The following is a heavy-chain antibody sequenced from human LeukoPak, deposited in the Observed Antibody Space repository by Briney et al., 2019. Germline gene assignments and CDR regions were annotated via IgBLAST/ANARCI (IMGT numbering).Heavy chain of an antibody. V-gene: IGHV1-18*01. Sequence: AAVKVSCKASGYTFTSYGLIWVQQAPGQGLKWMGWISPYNGNTNYPQKLQGRVTMTTDTSTSTAYMELRSLRSDDAAVYYCARDETTYYWGQGTLVTVSS. J-gene: IGHJ4*02. CDR1: GYTFTSYG. CDR3: ARDETTYY. D-gene: IGHD1-1*01. CDR2: ISPYNGNT.